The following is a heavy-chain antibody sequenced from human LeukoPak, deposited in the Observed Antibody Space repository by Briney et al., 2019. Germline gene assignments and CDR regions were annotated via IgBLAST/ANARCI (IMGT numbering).Heavy chain of an antibody. CDR2: IQEDGRGE. CDR1: GFPFSTFW. V-gene: IGHV3-7*01. Sequence: GGSLRLSCAASGFPFSTFWMMWVRQPPGKGLGWVAKIQEDGRGEEYVESVKGRFTISRDNAKNPLYLQMNSLRVEDTGVYYCARENWYRFDPWGQGTLVTVSS. CDR3: ARENWYRFDP. D-gene: IGHD1-1*01. J-gene: IGHJ5*02.